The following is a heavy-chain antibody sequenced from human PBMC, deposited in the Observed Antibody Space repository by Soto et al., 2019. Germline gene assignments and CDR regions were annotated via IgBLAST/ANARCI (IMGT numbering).Heavy chain of an antibody. V-gene: IGHV1-2*04. CDR1: GYTFNGYY. J-gene: IGHJ5*02. Sequence: QVQLVQSGPEVKKPGASVKVSCKASGYTFNGYYIHWARLAPGQGLEWMGWINPYSGATNYAQKFQDWVTMTGDPSVSTAYLELTTLVSDDTAVYYCPRARPNVAPNWFDPWGQGTLVIVSS. CDR2: INPYSGAT. D-gene: IGHD5-12*01. CDR3: PRARPNVAPNWFDP.